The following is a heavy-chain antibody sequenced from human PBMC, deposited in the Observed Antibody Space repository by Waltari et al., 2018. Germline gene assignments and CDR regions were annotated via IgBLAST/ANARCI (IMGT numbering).Heavy chain of an antibody. CDR2: ISYDGSAE. V-gene: IGHV3-30*10. CDR3: ARDAGYSIGWYPGY. D-gene: IGHD6-19*01. J-gene: IGHJ4*02. CDR1: GFSFSSHA. Sequence: QVQLVESGGGVVQPGKSLRLSCAASGFSFSSHALHWVRQAPGKGLEWVAVISYDGSAEYYRDSVKGRFTISRDDSKNTLYLQMTSLKTEDTAVYYCARDAGYSIGWYPGYWGQGTLVTVSS.